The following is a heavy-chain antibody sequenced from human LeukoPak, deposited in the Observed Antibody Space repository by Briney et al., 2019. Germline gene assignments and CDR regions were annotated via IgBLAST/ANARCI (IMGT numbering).Heavy chain of an antibody. J-gene: IGHJ4*02. Sequence: ASVKVSCKASGYTFTSYDINWVRQATGQGLEWMGWMNPNSGNTGYAQKFQGRVTMTRDTSISTAYMELSRLRSDDTAVYYCARDEESIDYWGQGTLVTVSS. CDR3: ARDEESIDY. CDR1: GYTFTSYD. CDR2: MNPNSGNT. V-gene: IGHV1-8*01.